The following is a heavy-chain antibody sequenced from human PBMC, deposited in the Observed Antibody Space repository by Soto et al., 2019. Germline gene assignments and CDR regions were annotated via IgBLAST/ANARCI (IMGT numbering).Heavy chain of an antibody. CDR2: IYYSGST. CDR3: ARGRSVTFFDN. D-gene: IGHD4-17*01. V-gene: IGHV4-31*03. Sequence: QVQLQESGPGLVKPSQTLSLTCTVSGGSISTGGYYWTRSRQHPGKGLEWIGYIYYSGSTYYNPSLKGRVTISVDTSKNQFSLKLSSVTAADTAVYYCARGRSVTFFDNWGQGTLVTVSS. CDR1: GGSISTGGYY. J-gene: IGHJ4*02.